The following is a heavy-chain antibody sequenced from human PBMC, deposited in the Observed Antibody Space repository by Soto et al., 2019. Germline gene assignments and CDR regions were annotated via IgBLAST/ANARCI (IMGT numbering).Heavy chain of an antibody. J-gene: IGHJ5*02. CDR1: GGSLSSGGYS. CDR2: IYHSGST. V-gene: IGHV4-30-2*01. CDR3: ARVPGP. Sequence: PSETLSLTCAVSGGSLSSGGYSWSWIRPPPGKGLEWIGYIYHSGSTYYNPSLKSRVTISVDRSKNQFSLKLSSLTAADTAVYYCARVPGPWRQGTLVTVSS.